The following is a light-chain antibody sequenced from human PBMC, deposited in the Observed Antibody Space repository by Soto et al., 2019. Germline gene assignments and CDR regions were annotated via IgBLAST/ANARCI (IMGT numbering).Light chain of an antibody. CDR2: RNN. V-gene: IGLV1-47*01. Sequence: QSVLTQPPSASETPGQRVTISCSGIISNIGNNYVSWYQKLPGTAPKLLIYRNNQRPSGVPDRFSGSKSGTSASLAISGLRSEDEADYYCGAWDDSLNGVVFGGGTKLTVL. J-gene: IGLJ2*01. CDR1: ISNIGNNY. CDR3: GAWDDSLNGVV.